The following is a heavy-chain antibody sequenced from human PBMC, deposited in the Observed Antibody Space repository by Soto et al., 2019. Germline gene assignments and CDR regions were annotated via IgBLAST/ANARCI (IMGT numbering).Heavy chain of an antibody. Sequence: QVQLVQSGAEVKKPGSSVKVSCKASGGTFRSYAISWVRQAPGQGLEWMGGIIPIFGTANYAQKFQGRVTITADESTSTAYMELSSLRSEDTAVYYCARPDHYYDSSGYYLGYWGQGTLVTVSS. CDR1: GGTFRSYA. V-gene: IGHV1-69*12. CDR2: IIPIFGTA. CDR3: ARPDHYYDSSGYYLGY. D-gene: IGHD3-22*01. J-gene: IGHJ4*02.